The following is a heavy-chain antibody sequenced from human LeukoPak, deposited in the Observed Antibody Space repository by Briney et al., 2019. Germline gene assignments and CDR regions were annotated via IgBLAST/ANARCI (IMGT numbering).Heavy chain of an antibody. Sequence: PSETLSLTCTVSGGSISSYYWSWIRQPPGKGLEWIGYIYYSGSTNYNPSLKSRVTISVDTSKNQFSLKLSSVTAADTAVYYCARHRPMYSSTRLGLDYWGQGTLVTVSS. CDR3: ARHRPMYSSTRLGLDY. CDR1: GGSISSYY. CDR2: IYYSGST. J-gene: IGHJ4*02. V-gene: IGHV4-59*08. D-gene: IGHD2-2*01.